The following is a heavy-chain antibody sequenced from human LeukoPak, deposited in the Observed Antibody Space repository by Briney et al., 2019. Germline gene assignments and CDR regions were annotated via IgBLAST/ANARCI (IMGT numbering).Heavy chain of an antibody. Sequence: RGSLRLSCAASGINFNTYAMHWVRQAPGKGLEWVSLISGDGDRTSYADSVKGRFTISRDNDKNSLYLQMNSLRVEDTALYYCANHRGYEVVFDPWGQGTLVTVSS. D-gene: IGHD5-12*01. CDR3: ANHRGYEVVFDP. CDR2: ISGDGDRT. CDR1: GINFNTYA. V-gene: IGHV3-43*02. J-gene: IGHJ5*02.